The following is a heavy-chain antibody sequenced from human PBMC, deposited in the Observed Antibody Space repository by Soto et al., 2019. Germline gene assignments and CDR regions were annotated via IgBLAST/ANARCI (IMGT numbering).Heavy chain of an antibody. CDR2: ISAYNGNP. CDR1: VYTFTSYV. V-gene: IGHV1-18*01. Sequence: QVQLVQSGAEVKKPGASVKVSCRVSVYTFTSYVISWGRRAPGQGLGWMGWISAYNGNPNYAQKLKGRVTITTDTSASTAYMELRSLRSDDTVVYYCARSSGSSYWFDPWGQGTLVTVSS. CDR3: ARSSGSSYWFDP. J-gene: IGHJ5*02. D-gene: IGHD1-26*01.